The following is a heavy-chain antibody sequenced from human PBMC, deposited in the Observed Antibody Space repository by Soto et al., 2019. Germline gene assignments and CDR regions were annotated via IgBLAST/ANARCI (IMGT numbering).Heavy chain of an antibody. Sequence: QLQLQESGPGLVKPSETLSLTCTVSCGSISSSSYYWGWIRQPPGKGLEWIGSIYYSGSTYYNPSLMRLITISVDTSKNQFSLKLISVTAADTAVYYCARKNGANYMYYFEYWGQGTLVTVSS. D-gene: IGHD4-4*01. CDR2: IYYSGST. CDR1: CGSISSSSYY. V-gene: IGHV4-39*01. CDR3: ARKNGANYMYYFEY. J-gene: IGHJ4*02.